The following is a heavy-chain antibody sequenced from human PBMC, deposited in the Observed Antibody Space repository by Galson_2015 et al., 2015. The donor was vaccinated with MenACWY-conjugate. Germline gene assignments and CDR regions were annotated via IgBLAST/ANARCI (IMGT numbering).Heavy chain of an antibody. J-gene: IGHJ4*02. CDR2: ISSSTYT. CDR1: RFTFSDFY. D-gene: IGHD3-10*01. CDR3: AGGQGLSGGFPFDY. Sequence: SLRLSCAASRFTFSDFYMSWIRQAPGKGLEWVSYISSSTYTNYADSVKGRFTISRDNAKKSLYLQMNSLRADDTAVYYCAGGQGLSGGFPFDYWGQGTLVTVSS. V-gene: IGHV3-11*06.